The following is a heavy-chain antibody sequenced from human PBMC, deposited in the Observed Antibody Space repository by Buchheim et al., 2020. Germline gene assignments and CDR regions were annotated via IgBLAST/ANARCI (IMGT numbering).Heavy chain of an antibody. D-gene: IGHD3-10*01. CDR2: IWYDGSNK. CDR3: ARDTLITMVRGGYYGMDV. CDR1: GFTFSSYG. J-gene: IGHJ6*02. V-gene: IGHV3-33*01. Sequence: QVQLVESGGGVVQPGRSLRLSCAASGFTFSSYGMHWVRQAPGKGLEWVAVIWYDGSNKYYADSVKGRFTISRDNSKNTLYLQMNSLRAEDTAVYYCARDTLITMVRGGYYGMDVWGQGTT.